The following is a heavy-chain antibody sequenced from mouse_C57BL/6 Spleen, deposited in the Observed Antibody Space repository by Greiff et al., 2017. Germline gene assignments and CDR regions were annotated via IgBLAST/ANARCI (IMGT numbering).Heavy chain of an antibody. CDR2: IHHNSGST. CDR3: ATFYGYDSEAFDY. CDR1: GYTFTSYW. V-gene: IGHV1-64*01. J-gene: IGHJ2*01. Sequence: QVQLQQPGAELVKPGASVKLSCKASGYTFTSYWMHWVKQRPGQGLEWIGMIHHNSGSTNYNEKFKSKATLTVDKSSSTAYMQLSSLTSEDSAVYYCATFYGYDSEAFDYWGQGTTLTVSS. D-gene: IGHD2-9*01.